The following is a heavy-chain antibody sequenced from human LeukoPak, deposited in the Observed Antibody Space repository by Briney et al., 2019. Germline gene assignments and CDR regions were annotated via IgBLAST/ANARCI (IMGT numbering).Heavy chain of an antibody. J-gene: IGHJ3*02. CDR1: GGSISSGSYY. CDR2: IYTSGST. V-gene: IGHV4-61*02. CDR3: ARGVHGAFDI. D-gene: IGHD1-1*01. Sequence: PSETLSLTCTVSGGSISSGSYYWRWIRQPAGKGLEWIGRIYTSGSTNYNPSLKSRVTISVDTSKNQFTLKLSSVTAADTAVYYCARGVHGAFDIWGQGTMVTVSS.